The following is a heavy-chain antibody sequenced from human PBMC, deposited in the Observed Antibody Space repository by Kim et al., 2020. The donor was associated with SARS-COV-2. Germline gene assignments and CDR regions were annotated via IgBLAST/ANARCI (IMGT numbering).Heavy chain of an antibody. CDR1: GGSISSSSYY. J-gene: IGHJ4*02. V-gene: IGHV4-39*01. D-gene: IGHD3-10*01. Sequence: SETLSLTCTVSGGSISSSSYYWGWIRQPPGKGLEWIGSIYYSGSTYYNPSLKSRVTISVDTSKNQFSLKLSPVTAEDTAVYYCAIWFGDLDYWGQGTLVTVSS. CDR2: IYYSGST. CDR3: AIWFGDLDY.